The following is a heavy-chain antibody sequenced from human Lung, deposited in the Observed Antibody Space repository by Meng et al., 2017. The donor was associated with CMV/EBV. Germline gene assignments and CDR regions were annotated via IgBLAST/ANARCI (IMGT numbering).Heavy chain of an antibody. CDR1: GFTFSSYE. Sequence: SCAASGFTFSSYEINWVRQAPGKGLEWVSYISSSGSTIYYADSVKGRFTISRDNAKNSLYLQMNSLRAEDTAVYYCARNRVTIFGVQDYYFEYWXRGTXVTVSS. D-gene: IGHD3-3*01. CDR3: ARNRVTIFGVQDYYFEY. V-gene: IGHV3-48*03. CDR2: ISSSGSTI. J-gene: IGHJ4*02.